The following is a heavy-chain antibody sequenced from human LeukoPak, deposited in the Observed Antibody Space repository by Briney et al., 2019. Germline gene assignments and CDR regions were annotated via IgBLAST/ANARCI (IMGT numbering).Heavy chain of an antibody. V-gene: IGHV1-2*02. D-gene: IGHD3-22*01. CDR2: INTNSGAT. Sequence: ASVKVSCKASGYTFTSYDINWVRQAPGQGLEWMGWINTNSGATNYAQKFQGRVTMTRDTSISTAYMELIRLTSDDTAVFYCARNTYYYDNSAGTFDLWGQGTLVTVSS. CDR3: ARNTYYYDNSAGTFDL. CDR1: GYTFTSYD. J-gene: IGHJ4*02.